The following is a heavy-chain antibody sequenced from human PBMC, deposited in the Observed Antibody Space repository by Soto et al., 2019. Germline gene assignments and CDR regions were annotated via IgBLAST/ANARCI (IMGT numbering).Heavy chain of an antibody. J-gene: IGHJ2*01. Sequence: PSETLSLTCNVSGGSISSSDYYWGWIRQPPGKGLEWIGSIYYSGSTYYNPSLKSRVTISVDTSKNQFSLKLSSVTAADTAVYYCARRTSAGGSGSYPYWYFDLWGRGTLVTVSS. CDR1: GGSISSSDYY. D-gene: IGHD3-10*01. CDR2: IYYSGST. CDR3: ARRTSAGGSGSYPYWYFDL. V-gene: IGHV4-39*01.